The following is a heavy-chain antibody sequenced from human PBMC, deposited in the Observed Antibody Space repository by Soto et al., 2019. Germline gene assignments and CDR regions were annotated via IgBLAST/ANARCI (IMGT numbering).Heavy chain of an antibody. CDR2: ITYDGSNE. J-gene: IGHJ4*02. D-gene: IGHD6-19*01. Sequence: PGGSLRLSCAASAFNFSNYGMHWVRQAPGKGLEWVADITYDGSNEFYADSVKGRFTISRDNSKNALFLQMNSLRPEDTAVYYSRAVPINSDNTPFRDXWGQGALVTVSX. CDR1: AFNFSNYG. CDR3: RAVPINSDNTPFRDX. V-gene: IGHV3-30*03.